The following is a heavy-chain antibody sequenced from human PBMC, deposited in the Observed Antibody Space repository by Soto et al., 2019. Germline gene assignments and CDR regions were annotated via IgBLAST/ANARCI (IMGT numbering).Heavy chain of an antibody. CDR1: GFTFSSYG. CDR3: AAQPVAGGDFGDY. V-gene: IGHV3-33*01. CDR2: IWYDGSNK. D-gene: IGHD6-19*01. J-gene: IGHJ4*02. Sequence: GGSLRLSCAASGFTFSSYGMHWVRQAPGKGLEWVAVIWYDGSNKYYADSVKGRFTISRDNSKNTLYLQMNSLRAEDTAVYYCAAQPVAGGDFGDYWGQGTLVTVSS.